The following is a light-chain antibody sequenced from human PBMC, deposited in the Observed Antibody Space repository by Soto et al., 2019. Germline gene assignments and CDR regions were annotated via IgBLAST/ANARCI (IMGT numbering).Light chain of an antibody. J-gene: IGKJ1*01. CDR3: QQRST. CDR2: DAS. Sequence: DIVLTQSPATLSLSPGERATLSCRASQSVSSYLAWYQQKPGQAPRLLIYDASNRATGIPARFSGSGSGTDFTLTISSLEPEDFAVYYCQQRSTFGQGTRWIS. CDR1: QSVSSY. V-gene: IGKV3-11*01.